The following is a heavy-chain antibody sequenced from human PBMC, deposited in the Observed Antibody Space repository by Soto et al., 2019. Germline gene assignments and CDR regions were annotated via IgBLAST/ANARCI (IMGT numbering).Heavy chain of an antibody. CDR1: GYTLTELS. J-gene: IGHJ4*02. D-gene: IGHD3-22*01. V-gene: IGHV1-24*01. CDR2: FDPEDGET. CDR3: ATVGGVYDSSGYYYVY. Sequence: ASVKVSCKVSGYTLTELSMHWVRQAPGKGLEWMGGFDPEDGETIYAQKFQGRVTMTEDTSTDTAYMELSSLRSEDTAVYYCATVGGVYDSSGYYYVYWGQGTLVT.